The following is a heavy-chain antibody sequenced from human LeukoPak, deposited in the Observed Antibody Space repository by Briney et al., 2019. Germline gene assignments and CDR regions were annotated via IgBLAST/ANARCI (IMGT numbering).Heavy chain of an antibody. CDR3: ARHGIAARPSYYYGMDV. Sequence: GESLKISCKGSGYRFTSYWIGWVRQMPGKGLEWMGIIYPGDSDTRYSPSFQGQVTISADKSISTAYLQWSSLKASDTAMYYCARHGIAARPSYYYGMDVWGQGTTVTVSS. CDR1: GYRFTSYW. D-gene: IGHD6-6*01. V-gene: IGHV5-51*01. CDR2: IYPGDSDT. J-gene: IGHJ6*02.